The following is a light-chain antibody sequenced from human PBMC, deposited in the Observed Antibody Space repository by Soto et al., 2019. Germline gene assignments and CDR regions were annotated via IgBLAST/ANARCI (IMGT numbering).Light chain of an antibody. J-gene: IGKJ1*01. CDR1: QRVSSY. V-gene: IGKV3-11*01. CDR2: DAS. Sequence: EIVLTQSPATLSLSPGERATLSCRASQRVSSYLAWYQQKPGQAPRLIISDASNRATGIPARVNGSGSGTDFTLTISNLEPEDFAVYYCQQRSNWPPWTFGQGTKVELK. CDR3: QQRSNWPPWT.